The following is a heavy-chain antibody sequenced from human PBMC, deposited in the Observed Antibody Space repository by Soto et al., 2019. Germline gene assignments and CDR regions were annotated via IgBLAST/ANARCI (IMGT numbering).Heavy chain of an antibody. Sequence: GAAVKVSCKASGYTFTSYDINWVRQATGQGLEWMGWMNPNSGNTGYAQKFQGRVTMTRNTPISTAYMELSSLRSEDTAVYYCARGTSGYVTYYYYGMDVWGQGTTVTVFS. J-gene: IGHJ6*02. V-gene: IGHV1-8*01. CDR2: MNPNSGNT. CDR3: ARGTSGYVTYYYYGMDV. CDR1: GYTFTSYD. D-gene: IGHD5-12*01.